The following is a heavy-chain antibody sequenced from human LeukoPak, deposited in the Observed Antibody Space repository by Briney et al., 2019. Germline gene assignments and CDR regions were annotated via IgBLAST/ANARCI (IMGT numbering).Heavy chain of an antibody. CDR2: INGDGTTT. D-gene: IGHD5-12*01. CDR3: ASDREREYSGYDPLDY. J-gene: IGHJ4*02. Sequence: GGSLRLSCGASGFTFKTYWMHWVRQTPGEGLVWVSWINGDGTTTTYMDSVKGRFTISRDNAKNTLYLQMNSLRAEDTAVYYCASDREREYSGYDPLDYWGQGTLVTVSS. V-gene: IGHV3-74*03. CDR1: GFTFKTYW.